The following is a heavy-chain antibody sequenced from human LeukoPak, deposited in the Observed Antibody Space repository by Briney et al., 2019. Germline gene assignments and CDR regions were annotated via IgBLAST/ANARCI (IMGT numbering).Heavy chain of an antibody. D-gene: IGHD6-19*01. Sequence: GGSLRLSCAASGSTFSNYAMSWVRQAPGKGLEWVANIKQDGSEKYYVDSVKGRFTISRDNAKNSLSLQMNSLRAEDTAVYYCARDRGSSGWYEFDYWGQGTLVTVSS. CDR3: ARDRGSSGWYEFDY. CDR2: IKQDGSEK. V-gene: IGHV3-7*01. CDR1: GSTFSNYA. J-gene: IGHJ4*02.